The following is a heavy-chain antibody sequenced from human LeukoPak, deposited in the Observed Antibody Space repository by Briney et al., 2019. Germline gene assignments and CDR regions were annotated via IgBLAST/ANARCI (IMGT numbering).Heavy chain of an antibody. CDR2: IYHGGGA. V-gene: IGHV4-4*02. CDR3: ARDTVGATHFDY. CDR1: GGSISSRNW. J-gene: IGHJ4*02. D-gene: IGHD1-26*01. Sequence: KHSETLSLTCAVSGGSISSRNWWSWGRQPPGKGLEWIGEIYHGGGANYSPSLKSRVTISLDKSKTQILLRLTSVTAEETAVYYCARDTVGATHFDYWGQGTLVTVSS.